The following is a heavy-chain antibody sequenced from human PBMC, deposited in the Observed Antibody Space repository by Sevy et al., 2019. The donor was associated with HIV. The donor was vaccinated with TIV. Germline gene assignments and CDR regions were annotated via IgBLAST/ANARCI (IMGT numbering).Heavy chain of an antibody. V-gene: IGHV3-74*01. Sequence: GGSLRLSCAASGFTFSSYWMHWVRQAPGKGLVRVSRINSDGSSTSYADSVKGRFTISRDNAKNTLYLQMNSLRAEDTTVYYCASFGGHFDYWGQGTLVCVSS. CDR3: ASFGGHFDY. CDR2: INSDGSST. CDR1: GFTFSSYW. J-gene: IGHJ4*02. D-gene: IGHD3-16*01.